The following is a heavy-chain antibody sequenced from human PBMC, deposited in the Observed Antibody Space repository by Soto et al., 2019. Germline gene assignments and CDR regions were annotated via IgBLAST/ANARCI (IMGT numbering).Heavy chain of an antibody. CDR3: AKGPSWSGYSVDV. CDR1: GVTFSSYG. V-gene: IGHV3-30*18. J-gene: IGHJ6*02. D-gene: IGHD3-3*01. Sequence: PGGSLRLSCADSGVTFSSYGMHWVRQAPGKGLEWVAVISYDGSNKYYADSVKGRFTISRDNSKNTLYLQMNSLRAEDTAVYYCAKGPSWSGYSVDVWGQGTTVTV. CDR2: ISYDGSNK.